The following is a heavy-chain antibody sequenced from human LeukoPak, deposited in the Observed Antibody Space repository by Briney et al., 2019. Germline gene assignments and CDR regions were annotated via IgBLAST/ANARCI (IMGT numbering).Heavy chain of an antibody. V-gene: IGHV1-69*05. J-gene: IGHJ1*01. CDR2: IVPIFGTA. CDR1: GGTFSSYA. Sequence: SVKVSCKASGGTFSSYAISWVRQAPGQGLEWMGRIVPIFGTANYAQKFQGRVTITTDESTSTAYMELSSLRSEDTAVYYCARDCGGDCLEYFQHWGQGTLVTVSS. CDR3: ARDCGGDCLEYFQH. D-gene: IGHD2-21*02.